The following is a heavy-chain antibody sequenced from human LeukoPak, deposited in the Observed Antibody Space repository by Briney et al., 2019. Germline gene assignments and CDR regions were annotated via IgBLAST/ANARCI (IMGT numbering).Heavy chain of an antibody. D-gene: IGHD2-21*01. CDR3: ARDRSDLAYCGGDCYPDAFDI. CDR1: GGSISSYY. V-gene: IGHV4-59*01. CDR2: IYYSGST. Sequence: PSETLSLTCTVSGGSISSYYWSWIRQPPGKGLEWIGYIYYSGSTNYNPSLKSRVTISVDTSKNQFSLKLSSVTAADTAVYYCARDRSDLAYCGGDCYPDAFDIWGRGTMVTVSS. J-gene: IGHJ3*02.